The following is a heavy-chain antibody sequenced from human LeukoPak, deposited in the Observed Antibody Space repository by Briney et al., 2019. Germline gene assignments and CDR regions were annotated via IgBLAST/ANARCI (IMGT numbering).Heavy chain of an antibody. CDR3: AKEGRSLQTY. CDR1: GFTFSGYW. J-gene: IGHJ4*02. Sequence: PGGSLRLSCAASGFTFSGYWMHWVRHAPGTGLVWVSHIKGDGSSTSYADSVKGRFTISRDNAKNSLYLQMNSLRVEDTAVYYCAKEGRSLQTYWGQGTLVTVSS. D-gene: IGHD5-24*01. CDR2: IKGDGSST. V-gene: IGHV3-74*01.